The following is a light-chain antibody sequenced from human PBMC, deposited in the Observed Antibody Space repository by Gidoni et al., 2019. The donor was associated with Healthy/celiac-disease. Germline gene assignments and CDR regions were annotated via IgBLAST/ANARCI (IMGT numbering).Light chain of an antibody. Sequence: ELVFTQSPATLSLSPGERATLSCRASQSVSSYLAWYQQKPGQAHRLLIYDAANRATGIPARFSGSGSGTDFTLTISSLEPEDFAVYYCQQRSNWPLTFGGXTKVEIK. V-gene: IGKV3-11*01. CDR3: QQRSNWPLT. CDR1: QSVSSY. CDR2: DAA. J-gene: IGKJ4*01.